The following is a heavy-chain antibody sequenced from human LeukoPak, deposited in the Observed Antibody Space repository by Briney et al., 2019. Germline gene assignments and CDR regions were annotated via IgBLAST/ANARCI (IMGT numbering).Heavy chain of an antibody. Sequence: PRGSLTLSCAASGFTFSSYSMNWVRQAPGKGLEWVSSISSSSSYIYYADSVKGRFTISRDNAKNSLYLQMNSLRAEDTAVYYCARVGATVLFGVQYWGQGTLVTVSS. CDR2: ISSSSSYI. V-gene: IGHV3-21*01. CDR3: ARVGATVLFGVQY. J-gene: IGHJ4*02. D-gene: IGHD1-26*01. CDR1: GFTFSSYS.